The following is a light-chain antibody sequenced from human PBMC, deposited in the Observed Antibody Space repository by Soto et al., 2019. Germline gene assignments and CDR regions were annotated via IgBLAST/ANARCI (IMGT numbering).Light chain of an antibody. V-gene: IGKV1-5*03. J-gene: IGKJ1*01. CDR2: KAS. CDR3: QQYNDYSPQT. Sequence: DIQLTQSPSTLSASVGDRVTITCRASQFISIWLAWYQQKPGKAPKLLIYKASSLESGVPSRFSGSGSGTEFTLTISSLQPDDFAAYYCQQYNDYSPQTLGQGTKVEIK. CDR1: QFISIW.